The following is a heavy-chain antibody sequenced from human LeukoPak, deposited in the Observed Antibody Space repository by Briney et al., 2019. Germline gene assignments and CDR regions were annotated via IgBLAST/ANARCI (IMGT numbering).Heavy chain of an antibody. CDR2: TIPPFGTA. J-gene: IGHJ3*02. Sequence: SVKVSCKASGYTFTSYAMHWVRQAPGQGLEWMGGTIPPFGTANYAQKFQGRVTITADESTTTVYMEMTSLTSEDTAMYYCARDPGSAVGIVVVQHATDAFDIWGQGTMVTVSS. D-gene: IGHD2-15*01. CDR3: ARDPGSAVGIVVVQHATDAFDI. CDR1: GYTFTSYA. V-gene: IGHV1-69*13.